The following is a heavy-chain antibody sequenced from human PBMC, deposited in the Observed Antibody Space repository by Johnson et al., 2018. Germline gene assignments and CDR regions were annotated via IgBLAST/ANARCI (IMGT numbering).Heavy chain of an antibody. CDR1: GFTFDGYA. D-gene: IGHD6-13*01. J-gene: IGHJ6*03. V-gene: IGHV3-9*01. Sequence: EVQLLESGGGLVQPGRSLRLSCAASGFTFDGYAMHWVRQAPGKGLEWVSGISWNSGSIGYADSVKGRLTTSRDNAKNSLYLQMNSLRAEDTALDYCAKHTGSSWTLDYYYYYMDVWGKGTTVTVSS. CDR3: AKHTGSSWTLDYYYYYMDV. CDR2: ISWNSGSI.